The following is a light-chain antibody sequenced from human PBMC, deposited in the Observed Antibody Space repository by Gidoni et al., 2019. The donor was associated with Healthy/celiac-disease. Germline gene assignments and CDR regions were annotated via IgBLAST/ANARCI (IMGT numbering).Light chain of an antibody. CDR2: WAS. CDR1: QSVLYSSNNKNY. CDR3: QQYYSTPFT. Sequence: DIVMTQSPDSLAVSLGERATINCKSSQSVLYSSNNKNYLAWYQQKPGQPPKLFIYWASTRESGVPDRFSGSGSGTDFTLTISSLQAEDVAVYYCQQYYSTPFTFXPXTKVXIK. V-gene: IGKV4-1*01. J-gene: IGKJ3*01.